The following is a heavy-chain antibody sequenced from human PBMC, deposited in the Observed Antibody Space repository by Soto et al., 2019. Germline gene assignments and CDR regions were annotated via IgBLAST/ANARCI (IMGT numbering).Heavy chain of an antibody. CDR2: VSIGGST. V-gene: IGHV3-23*01. CDR1: GFTFSSYA. J-gene: IGHJ4*02. Sequence: GGSLRLSCAASGFTFSSYAMGWVRQGPGKGLEWVAVVSIGGSTHYADSVRGRFTISRDNSKNTLSLQMNSLTAEDTAVYFCAKRRGAGGHFDYWGQGXLVTVPS. D-gene: IGHD2-15*01. CDR3: AKRRGAGGHFDY.